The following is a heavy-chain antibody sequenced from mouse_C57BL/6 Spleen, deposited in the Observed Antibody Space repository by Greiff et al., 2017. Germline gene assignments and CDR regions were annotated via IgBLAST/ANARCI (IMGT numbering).Heavy chain of an antibody. CDR1: GYSFTSYY. D-gene: IGHD1-1*01. CDR3: ARGVLRYWYFDV. Sequence: QVQLQQSGPELVKPGASVKISCKASGYSFTSYYIHWVKQRPGQGLEWIGWIYPGSGNTKYNEQFKGKATLTADTSSSTAYMQLSSLTSEDSAVYYCARGVLRYWYFDVWGTGTTVTVSS. J-gene: IGHJ1*03. CDR2: IYPGSGNT. V-gene: IGHV1-66*01.